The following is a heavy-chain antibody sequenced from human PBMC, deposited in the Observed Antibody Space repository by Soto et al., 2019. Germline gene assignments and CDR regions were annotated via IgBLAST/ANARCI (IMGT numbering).Heavy chain of an antibody. Sequence: EVQLVESGGTLVQPGGSLRLSCTATGLTFSDHWMTWVRQAPGRGLEWVANIKQDGSATHYMDSVKGRFTISRDNAKNSLYLQMDSLRADDTAVYYCARDPYSAESFGYGSFDCWGPGTLVTVSS. D-gene: IGHD2-21*01. V-gene: IGHV3-7*03. CDR1: GLTFSDHW. J-gene: IGHJ4*02. CDR3: ARDPYSAESFGYGSFDC. CDR2: IKQDGSAT.